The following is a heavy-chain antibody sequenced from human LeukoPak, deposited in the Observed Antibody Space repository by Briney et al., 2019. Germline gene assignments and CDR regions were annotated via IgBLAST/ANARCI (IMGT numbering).Heavy chain of an antibody. V-gene: IGHV4-39*01. J-gene: IGHJ4*02. CDR2: IYYSGST. D-gene: IGHD4-17*01. CDR3: ARGPEEDDYEYYFDY. Sequence: SETLSLTCTVSGGSISSSSYYWGWIRQPPGKGLEWIGSIYYSGSTYYNPSLKSRVTISVDTSKNQFSLKLSSVTAADTAVYYCARGPEEDDYEYYFDYWGQGTLVTVSS. CDR1: GGSISSSSYY.